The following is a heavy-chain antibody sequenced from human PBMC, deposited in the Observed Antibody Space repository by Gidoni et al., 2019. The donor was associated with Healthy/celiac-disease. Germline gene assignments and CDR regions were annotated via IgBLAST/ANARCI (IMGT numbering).Heavy chain of an antibody. CDR1: GFTFSNAW. V-gene: IGHV3-15*01. D-gene: IGHD3-3*01. J-gene: IGHJ6*02. CDR2: IKSKTDGGTT. Sequence: EVQLVESGGGLVKPGGSLRLSCAASGFTFSNAWMRWVRQAPGKGLEWVGRIKSKTDGGTTDYAAPVKGRFTISRDDSKNTLYLQMNSLKTEDTAVYYCTTEPWLEWSYWAYYYYYGMDVWGQGTTVTVSS. CDR3: TTEPWLEWSYWAYYYYYGMDV.